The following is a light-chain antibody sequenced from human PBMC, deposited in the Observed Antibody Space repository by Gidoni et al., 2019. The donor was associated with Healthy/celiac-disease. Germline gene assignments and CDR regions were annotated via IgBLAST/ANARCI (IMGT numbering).Light chain of an antibody. CDR2: AAS. Sequence: DIQLTKSPSFLSESVEDRVTITCRASQGISSYLAWYQQKPGKAPKLLIYAASTLQGGVPSRFSGSGSGTEFTLTISSLQPEDFATYSCQQLSSSPLTFGPGTKVDIK. J-gene: IGKJ3*01. CDR1: QGISSY. CDR3: QQLSSSPLT. V-gene: IGKV1-9*01.